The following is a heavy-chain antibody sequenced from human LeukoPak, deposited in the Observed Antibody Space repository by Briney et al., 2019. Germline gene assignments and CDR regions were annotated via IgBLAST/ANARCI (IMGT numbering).Heavy chain of an antibody. Sequence: ASVKVSCKASGYTFTSYDINWVRQATGQGLEWMGWMNPNSGNTGYAQKFQGRFTMTRNSSISTAYMELSSLRSEDTAVYYCASWGSSSWYVLPYYYYYGMDVWGQGTTVTVSS. D-gene: IGHD6-13*01. J-gene: IGHJ6*02. CDR1: GYTFTSYD. CDR2: MNPNSGNT. CDR3: ASWGSSSWYVLPYYYYYGMDV. V-gene: IGHV1-8*01.